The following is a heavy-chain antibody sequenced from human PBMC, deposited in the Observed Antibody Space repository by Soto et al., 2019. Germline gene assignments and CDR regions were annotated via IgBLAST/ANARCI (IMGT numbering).Heavy chain of an antibody. Sequence: SETLSLICAVSGGSISSGGYSWSWIRQPPGEGLEWIGYIYHSGSTYYNPSLKSRVTISVDRSKNQFSLKLSSVTAADTAVYYCARAGQGGYCSSTSCYTGPYYYYGMDVWGQGTTVTVSS. CDR1: GGSISSGGYS. J-gene: IGHJ6*02. CDR3: ARAGQGGYCSSTSCYTGPYYYYGMDV. D-gene: IGHD2-2*02. V-gene: IGHV4-30-2*01. CDR2: IYHSGST.